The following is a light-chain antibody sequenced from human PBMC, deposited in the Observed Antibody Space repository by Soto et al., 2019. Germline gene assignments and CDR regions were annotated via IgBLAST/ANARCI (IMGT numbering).Light chain of an antibody. CDR3: QQYYSYPGT. Sequence: AIRMTQSPSSLSASTGDRVTITCRASQGISSYLAWYQQKPGKDAKLLIYAASTLQSGVPSRFSGSGSGTDFTLTISCLQTEDFATYYCQQYYSYPGTFGPGTKVDIK. J-gene: IGKJ3*01. CDR1: QGISSY. CDR2: AAS. V-gene: IGKV1-8*01.